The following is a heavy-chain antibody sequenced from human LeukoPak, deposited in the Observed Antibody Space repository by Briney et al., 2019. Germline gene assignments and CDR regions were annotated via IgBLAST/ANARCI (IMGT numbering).Heavy chain of an antibody. Sequence: PGGSLRLSCAASGFTFSTYWMSWVRQAPGKGLEWVANIKGDGSEKNYVGSVKGRFTISRDNAKNSLYLQMNSLRAEDTAVYYCAKDSPFGGNWGQGTPVTVSS. V-gene: IGHV3-7*01. CDR2: IKGDGSEK. J-gene: IGHJ4*02. CDR3: AKDSPFGGN. D-gene: IGHD1-26*01. CDR1: GFTFSTYW.